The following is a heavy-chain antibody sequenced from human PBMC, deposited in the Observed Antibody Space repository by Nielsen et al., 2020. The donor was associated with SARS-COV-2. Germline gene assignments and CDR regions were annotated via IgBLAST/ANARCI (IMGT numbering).Heavy chain of an antibody. CDR3: AKDMITFGGVIAQYPDY. Sequence: GGSLRLSCAASGFTFSSYGMHWVRQAPGKGLEWVAVISYDGSNKYYADSVKGRFTISRDNSKNTLYLQMNSLRAEDTAVYYCAKDMITFGGVIAQYPDYWGQGTLVTVSS. CDR1: GFTFSSYG. CDR2: ISYDGSNK. D-gene: IGHD3-16*02. V-gene: IGHV3-30*18. J-gene: IGHJ4*02.